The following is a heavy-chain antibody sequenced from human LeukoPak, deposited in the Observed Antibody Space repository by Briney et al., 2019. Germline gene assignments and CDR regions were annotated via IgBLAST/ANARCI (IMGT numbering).Heavy chain of an antibody. CDR3: TREGITAAVDY. D-gene: IGHD6-13*01. CDR1: GFTFSSYS. V-gene: IGHV3-21*01. CDR2: ISSSSSYI. J-gene: IGHJ4*02. Sequence: GGSLRLSCAASGFTFSSYSMNWVRQAPGKGLEWVSSISSSSSYIYYADSVKGRFSISRDNAKKSLYLQMSSLRAEDTAVYYCTREGITAAVDYWGQGTLVTVSS.